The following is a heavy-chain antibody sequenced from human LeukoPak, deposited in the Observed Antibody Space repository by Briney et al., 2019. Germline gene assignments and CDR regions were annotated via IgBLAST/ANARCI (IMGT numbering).Heavy chain of an antibody. CDR2: IYYSGST. V-gene: IGHV4-39*07. Sequence: SETLSLTCTVSGGSISSSSYYWGWIRQPPGKGLEWIGSIYYSGSTYYNPSLKSRVTISVDTSKNQFSLKLSSVTAADTAVYYCARVTGPGSYYGNYFDYWGQGTLVTVSS. CDR3: ARVTGPGSYYGNYFDY. D-gene: IGHD1-26*01. CDR1: GGSISSSSYY. J-gene: IGHJ4*02.